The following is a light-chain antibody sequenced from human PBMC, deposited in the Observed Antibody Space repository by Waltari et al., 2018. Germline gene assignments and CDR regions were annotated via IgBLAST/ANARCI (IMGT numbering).Light chain of an antibody. V-gene: IGKV3-11*01. J-gene: IGKJ4*01. CDR1: HNVNTY. CDR3: QAGSSWPPALT. CDR2: DAS. Sequence: EIVLPQSPVTVSLSPGDRATRSSRASHNVNTYLAWYQHKPGQAPRLLIYDASNRARGVPARISGSGSGTDFALTISSLEAEDSAVYYCQAGSSWPPALTFGGGSRVEIK.